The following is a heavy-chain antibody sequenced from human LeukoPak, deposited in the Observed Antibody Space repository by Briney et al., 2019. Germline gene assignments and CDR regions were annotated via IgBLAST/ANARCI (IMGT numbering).Heavy chain of an antibody. CDR1: GFTFSSYS. J-gene: IGHJ4*02. D-gene: IGHD3-10*01. Sequence: GGSLRLSCAASGFTFSSYSMNWVRQAPGKGLEWVSSISSSSSYIYYADSVKGRFTISRDNAKNSLYLQMNSLRAEDTAVYYCAIDSYGSGSYMVDYWGQGTLVTVSS. CDR3: AIDSYGSGSYMVDY. V-gene: IGHV3-21*01. CDR2: ISSSSSYI.